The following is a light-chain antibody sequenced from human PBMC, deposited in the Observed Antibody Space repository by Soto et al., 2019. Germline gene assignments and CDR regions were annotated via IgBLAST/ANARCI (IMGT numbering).Light chain of an antibody. CDR3: QQYYLVPFT. CDR2: GAS. CDR1: QSVLYTSNNQNY. Sequence: DIVMTQSPDSLGVSLGERATINCKSSQSVLYTSNNQNYLAWYQQKSGQPPKLLIYGASARESGVPARFSGGGSGTDFTLTIKGLQADDVAVYYCQQYYLVPFTFGPGTKVDIK. J-gene: IGKJ3*01. V-gene: IGKV4-1*01.